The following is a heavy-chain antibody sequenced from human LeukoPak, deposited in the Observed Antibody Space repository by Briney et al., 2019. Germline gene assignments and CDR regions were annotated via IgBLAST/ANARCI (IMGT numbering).Heavy chain of an antibody. J-gene: IGHJ4*02. CDR3: ARDQDYYDSSGYSD. D-gene: IGHD3-22*01. V-gene: IGHV4-31*03. CDR1: GGFISSGGYY. CDR2: IYYSGST. Sequence: PSQTLSLTCTVSGGFISSGGYYWNWIRQHPGKGLEWIGYIYYSGSTYYNPSLKSRVTISVDTSKNQFSLKLSSVTAADTAVYYCARDQDYYDSSGYSDWGQGTLVTVSS.